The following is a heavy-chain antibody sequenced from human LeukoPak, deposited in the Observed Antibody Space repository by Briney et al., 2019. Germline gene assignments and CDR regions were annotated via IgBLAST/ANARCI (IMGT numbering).Heavy chain of an antibody. Sequence: GASVKVSCKVSGYTLTELSMHWVRQAPGKGLEWMGGFDPEDDETIYAQKFQGRVTMTRDTSTSTVYMELSSLRSEDTAVYYCARKYSSSWSYAFDIWGQGTMVTVSS. CDR1: GYTLTELS. CDR3: ARKYSSSWSYAFDI. D-gene: IGHD6-13*01. J-gene: IGHJ3*02. V-gene: IGHV1-24*01. CDR2: FDPEDDET.